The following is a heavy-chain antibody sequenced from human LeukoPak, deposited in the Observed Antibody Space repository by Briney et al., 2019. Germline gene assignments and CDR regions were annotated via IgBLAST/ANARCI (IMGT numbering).Heavy chain of an antibody. Sequence: PSETLSLTCAVYGGSFSGYYWSWIRQPPGKGLEWIGEINHSGSTNYNPSLKSRVTISVDTSKNQFSLKLSSVTAADTAVYYCARPITMFTRVGAFDIWGQGTMVTVSS. CDR1: GGSFSGYY. CDR3: ARPITMFTRVGAFDI. J-gene: IGHJ3*02. D-gene: IGHD3-10*02. CDR2: INHSGST. V-gene: IGHV4-34*01.